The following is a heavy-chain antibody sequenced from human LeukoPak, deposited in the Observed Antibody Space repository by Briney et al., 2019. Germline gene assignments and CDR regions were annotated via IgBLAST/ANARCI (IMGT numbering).Heavy chain of an antibody. CDR1: GFTFSDYY. CDR3: ASQPKLLWFGVAWT. CDR2: ISSSGSTI. Sequence: GGSLRLSCAASGFTFSDYYMSWIRQAPGKGLEWVSYISSSGSTIYYAGSVKGRFTISRDNAKNSLYLQMNSLRAEDTAVYYCASQPKLLWFGVAWTWGQGTLVTVPS. V-gene: IGHV3-11*01. J-gene: IGHJ4*02. D-gene: IGHD3-10*01.